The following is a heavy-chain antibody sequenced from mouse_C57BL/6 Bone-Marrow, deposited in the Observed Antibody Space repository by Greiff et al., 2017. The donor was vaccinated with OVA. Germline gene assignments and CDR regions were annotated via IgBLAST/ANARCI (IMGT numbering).Heavy chain of an antibody. V-gene: IGHV5-6*01. CDR1: GFTFSSYG. CDR3: ARHPHYYGSSCCDY. D-gene: IGHD1-1*01. CDR2: ISSGGSYT. J-gene: IGHJ2*01. Sequence: DVHLVESGGDLVKPGGSLKLSCAASGFTFSSYGMSWVRQTPDKRLVWVATISSGGSYTYYPDSVKGRFTISRDNAKNTLYLQMSSLKSENTAMYYCARHPHYYGSSCCDYWGQGTTLTVSS.